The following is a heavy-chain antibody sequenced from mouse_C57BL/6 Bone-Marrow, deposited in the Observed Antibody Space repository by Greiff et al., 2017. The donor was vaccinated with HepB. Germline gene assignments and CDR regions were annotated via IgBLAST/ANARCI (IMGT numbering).Heavy chain of an antibody. D-gene: IGHD1-2*01. CDR1: GYTFTDYY. CDR3: ARFPHTTLLLRLFDY. CDR2: INPNNGGT. Sequence: VQLQQSGPELVKPGASVKISCKASGYTFTDYYMNWVKQSHGKSLEWIGDINPNNGGTSYNQKFKGKATLTVDKSSSTAYMELRSLTSEDSAVYYCARFPHTTLLLRLFDYWGQGTTLTVSS. J-gene: IGHJ2*01. V-gene: IGHV1-26*01.